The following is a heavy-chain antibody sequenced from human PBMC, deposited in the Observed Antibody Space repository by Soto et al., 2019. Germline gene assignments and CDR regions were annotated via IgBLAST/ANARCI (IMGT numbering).Heavy chain of an antibody. V-gene: IGHV1-18*01. CDR1: GYIFTNYD. Sequence: QVQMVQSGAEVKKFGASVKVSCKTSGYIFTNYDITWVRQAPGQGLEWMGWISAYNGNTNYAQKLQDRVTMTTDTSTSTAYMELRSLRSDDTAVYYCARGADGDYWGQGTLVIVSS. J-gene: IGHJ4*02. CDR2: ISAYNGNT. D-gene: IGHD6-25*01. CDR3: ARGADGDY.